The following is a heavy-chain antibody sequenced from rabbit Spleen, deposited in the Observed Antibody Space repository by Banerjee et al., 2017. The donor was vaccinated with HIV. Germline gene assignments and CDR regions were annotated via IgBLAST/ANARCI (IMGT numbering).Heavy chain of an antibody. CDR2: IANGDSST. D-gene: IGHD4-2*01. J-gene: IGHJ2*01. Sequence: QELLEESGGDLVKPEGSLKLSCTASGFSFSNKVVMCWVRQAPGKGLEWIACIANGDSSTYYATWAKGRFTISKTSSTTVTLQMTSLTAADTATYFCARDVAGDPWGQGTLVTVS. V-gene: IGHV1S45*01. CDR3: ARDVAGDP. CDR1: GFSFSNKVV.